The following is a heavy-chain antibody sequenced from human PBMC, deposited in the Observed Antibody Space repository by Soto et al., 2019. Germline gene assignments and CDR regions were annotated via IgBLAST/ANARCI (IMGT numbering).Heavy chain of an antibody. V-gene: IGHV3-23*01. CDR1: GFTFSSYG. D-gene: IGHD3-3*01. J-gene: IGHJ4*02. CDR3: AKDLTTGYDFWGVHGPFDD. CDR2: IGGSGGRT. Sequence: GGSLRLSCAASGFTFSSYGMSWVRQAPGKGLGWVSTIGGSGGRTYYADSVKGRFTISRDNSKNTLYLQMNSLRAEDTAVYYYAKDLTTGYDFWGVHGPFDDGGQGTLVTVSS.